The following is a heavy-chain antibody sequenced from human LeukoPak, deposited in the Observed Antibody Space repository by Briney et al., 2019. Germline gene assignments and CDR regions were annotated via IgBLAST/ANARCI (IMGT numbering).Heavy chain of an antibody. V-gene: IGHV3-30*02. CDR3: ARGVYFDWLSPFDC. CDR1: GFTFNNYG. D-gene: IGHD3-9*01. J-gene: IGHJ4*02. CDR2: TRYDVINK. Sequence: GGSLRLSCAASGFTFNNYGMNCVRQAPGKGLEWAAFTRYDVINKHYVDSVKGRFTISRDNSKNTLYLQMNSLRAEDTAVYYCARGVYFDWLSPFDCWGQGTLVTVSS.